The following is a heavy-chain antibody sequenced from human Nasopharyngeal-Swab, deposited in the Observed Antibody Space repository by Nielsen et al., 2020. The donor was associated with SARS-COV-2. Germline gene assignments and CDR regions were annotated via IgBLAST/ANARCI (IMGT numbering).Heavy chain of an antibody. J-gene: IGHJ4*02. CDR2: IDPSDSYT. V-gene: IGHV5-10-1*01. D-gene: IGHD6-19*01. CDR3: ARQYGTGWSNFDY. Sequence: VRQAPGKGLEWMGRIDPSDSYTNYSPSFQGHVTISADKSISTAYLQWSSLQASDTAMYYCARQYGTGWSNFDYWGQGTRVTVSS.